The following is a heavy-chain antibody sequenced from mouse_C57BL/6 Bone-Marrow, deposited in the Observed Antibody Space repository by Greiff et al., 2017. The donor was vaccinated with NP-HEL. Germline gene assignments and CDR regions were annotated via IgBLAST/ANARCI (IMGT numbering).Heavy chain of an antibody. V-gene: IGHV1-69*01. D-gene: IGHD2-3*01. Sequence: QVQLQQPGAELVMPGASVTLSCKASGYTFTSYWMHWVKQRPGQGLEWIGEIDPSDSYTNYNQKFKGKSTLTVDKSSSTAYMQLSSLTSEDSAVYYCARIVCVYDGYYPYYAMDYWGQGTSVTVSS. CDR1: GYTFTSYW. J-gene: IGHJ4*01. CDR2: IDPSDSYT. CDR3: ARIVCVYDGYYPYYAMDY.